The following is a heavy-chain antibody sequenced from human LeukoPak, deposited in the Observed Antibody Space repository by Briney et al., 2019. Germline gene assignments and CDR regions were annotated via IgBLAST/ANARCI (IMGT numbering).Heavy chain of an antibody. V-gene: IGHV4-39*01. D-gene: IGHD6-13*01. CDR2: IYYGGST. J-gene: IGHJ5*02. Sequence: KPSETLSLTCTVSGGSISRSSYYWGWIRQTPGKGPEWIGSIYYGGSTYYNPSLKSRVTISVDTSKNQFSLKLSSVTAADTAVYYCARYGIAAAGRFDPWGQGTLVTVSS. CDR3: ARYGIAAAGRFDP. CDR1: GGSISRSSYY.